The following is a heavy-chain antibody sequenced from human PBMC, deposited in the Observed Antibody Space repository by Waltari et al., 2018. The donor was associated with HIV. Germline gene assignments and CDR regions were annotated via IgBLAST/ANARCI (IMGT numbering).Heavy chain of an antibody. J-gene: IGHJ5*02. D-gene: IGHD3-3*01. CDR1: GDSVSSDTAA. CDR2: TYHRLEWIQ. CDR3: VRDSFGFDT. V-gene: IGHV6-1*01. Sequence: QVKLKQSGPGLVEASHSIFLSCVISGDSVSSDTAAWNWVRQSPAGGLQWLGKTYHRLEWIQVYSGSLKGRMVIHSDTEKNQFSLQLSSVTPGDTATYYCVRDSFGFDTWGEGTLVAVPP.